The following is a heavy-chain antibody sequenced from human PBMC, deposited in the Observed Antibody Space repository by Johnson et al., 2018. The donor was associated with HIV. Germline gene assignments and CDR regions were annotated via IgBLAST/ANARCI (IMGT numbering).Heavy chain of an antibody. CDR1: GFTFSSYA. Sequence: VQLVESGGGLVQPGGSLRLSCAASGFTFSSYAMSWVRQAPGKGLEWVSVIYSGGSTYYADSVKGRFTISRDNSKNTLYLQMNSLRAEDTAVYYCASPLIAAGEGAFDIWGQGTMVTVSS. D-gene: IGHD6-13*01. CDR2: IYSGGST. J-gene: IGHJ3*02. V-gene: IGHV3-23*03. CDR3: ASPLIAAGEGAFDI.